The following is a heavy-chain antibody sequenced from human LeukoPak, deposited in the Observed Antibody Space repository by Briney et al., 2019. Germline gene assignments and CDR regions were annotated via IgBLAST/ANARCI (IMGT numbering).Heavy chain of an antibody. D-gene: IGHD5-12*01. Sequence: PGGSLRLSCAASGFIFRTYAMHWVRQAPGKGLEWVSVIGGSNGITFYVGSVKGRFTISRDNSKDTLYLQMNSLRAEDTAVYYCARNENSGWGYFDYWGQGTLVTVSS. J-gene: IGHJ4*02. CDR2: IGGSNGIT. CDR3: ARNENSGWGYFDY. CDR1: GFIFRTYA. V-gene: IGHV3-23*01.